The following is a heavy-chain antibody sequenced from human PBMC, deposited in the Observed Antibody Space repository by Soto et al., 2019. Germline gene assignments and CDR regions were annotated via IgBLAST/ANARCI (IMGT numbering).Heavy chain of an antibody. J-gene: IGHJ6*02. CDR2: IYHSGST. CDR3: ASSATIFPCYCGMDG. Sequence: PSETLSLTCAVSGGSISSSNWWSWVRQPPGKGLEWIGEIYHSGSTNYNPSLKSRVTISVDKSKNHFSLKLSSVTAADTAVYYCASSATIFPCYCGMDGWGPGTTVAVSS. CDR1: GGSISSSNW. V-gene: IGHV4-4*02. D-gene: IGHD3-9*01.